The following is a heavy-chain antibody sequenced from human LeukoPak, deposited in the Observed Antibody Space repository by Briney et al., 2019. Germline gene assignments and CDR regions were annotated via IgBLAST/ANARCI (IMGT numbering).Heavy chain of an antibody. D-gene: IGHD2-15*01. V-gene: IGHV3-48*04. J-gene: IGHJ5*02. CDR2: ISSSSSTI. CDR1: GFTFSSYS. Sequence: GGSLRLSCAASGFTFSSYSMNWVRQAPGKGLEWVSYISSSSSTIYYADSVKGRFTISRDNAKNSLYLQMNSLRAEDTAVYYCAKLGRIVVVVAATGTDNWFDPWGQGTLVTVSS. CDR3: AKLGRIVVVVAATGTDNWFDP.